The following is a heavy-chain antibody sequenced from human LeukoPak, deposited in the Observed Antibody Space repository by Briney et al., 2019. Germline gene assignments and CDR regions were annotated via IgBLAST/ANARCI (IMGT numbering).Heavy chain of an antibody. CDR3: AKDRLLNCRGDCYIFDY. Sequence: GGSLRLSCVASGFTFSSYWMHWVRQAPGKGLVWVSRINSDGSSTKCADSVKGRFSVSRDNSKNTLYLQVNGLRTEDTAVYYCAKDRLLNCRGDCYIFDYWGQGTVVTVSS. J-gene: IGHJ4*02. D-gene: IGHD2-21*02. V-gene: IGHV3-74*03. CDR1: GFTFSSYW. CDR2: INSDGSST.